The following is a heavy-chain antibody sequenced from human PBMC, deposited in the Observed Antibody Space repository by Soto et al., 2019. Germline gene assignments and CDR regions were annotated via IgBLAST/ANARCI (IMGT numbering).Heavy chain of an antibody. D-gene: IGHD3-22*01. J-gene: IGHJ4*02. CDR2: FDPEDGET. V-gene: IGHV1-24*01. CDR1: GYTFTIYD. CDR3: ATGITMIVVVSQYYFDY. Sequence: ASVKVSCKASGYTFTIYDINLVRQAPGKGLEWMGGFDPEDGETIYAQKFQGRVTMTEDTSTDTAYMELSSLRSEDTAVYCCATGITMIVVVSQYYFDYWGQGTLVTVSS.